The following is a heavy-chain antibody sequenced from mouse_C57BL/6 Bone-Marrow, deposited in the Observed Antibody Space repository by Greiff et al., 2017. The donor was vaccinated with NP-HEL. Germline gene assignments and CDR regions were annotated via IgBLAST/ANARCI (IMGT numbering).Heavy chain of an antibody. D-gene: IGHD2-4*01. Sequence: VQLQQPGAELVRPGTSVKLSCKASGYTFTSYWMHWVKQRPGQGLEWIGVIDPSDSYTNYNQKFKGKATLTVDTSSSTAYMQLSSLTSEDSAVYYCARPIYYDYDGSLAYWGQGTLVTVSA. V-gene: IGHV1-59*01. J-gene: IGHJ3*01. CDR2: IDPSDSYT. CDR1: GYTFTSYW. CDR3: ARPIYYDYDGSLAY.